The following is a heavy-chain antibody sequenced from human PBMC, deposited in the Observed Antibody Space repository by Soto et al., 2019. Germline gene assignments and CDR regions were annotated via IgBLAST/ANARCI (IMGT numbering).Heavy chain of an antibody. D-gene: IGHD2-15*01. V-gene: IGHV4-39*06. CDR1: DASITRPRFY. J-gene: IGHJ1*01. CDR2: FYYAGNT. CDR3: ARGLNMARGGGTALE. Sequence: PSERLSVTCSGSDASITRPRFYWAWVRQPPGEGLEWIGTFYYAGNTNYKSSLKSRLTISVNAAKKQLTLQMTSVTATDTASYYCARGLNMARGGGTALEWGLGTMVS.